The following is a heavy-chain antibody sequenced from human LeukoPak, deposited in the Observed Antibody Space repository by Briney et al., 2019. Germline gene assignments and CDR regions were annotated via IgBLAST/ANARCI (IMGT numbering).Heavy chain of an antibody. CDR3: AKEGAARQFDY. CDR2: ISWDGGST. D-gene: IGHD6-6*01. Sequence: GGSLRLSCAASGFTFDDYTMHWVRQAPGKGLEWVSLISWDGGSTYYADSVKGRFTISRDNSKNSLYLQMNSLRTEDMALYYCAKEGAARQFDYWGQGTLVTVSS. CDR1: GFTFDDYT. V-gene: IGHV3-43*01. J-gene: IGHJ4*02.